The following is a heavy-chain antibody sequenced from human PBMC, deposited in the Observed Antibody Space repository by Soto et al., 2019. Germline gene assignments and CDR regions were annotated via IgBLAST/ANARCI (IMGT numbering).Heavy chain of an antibody. J-gene: IGHJ5*02. Sequence: ETLSLTCTVSGGSISSSTYYWGWIRQPPGKGLEWIGSIYYSGSTYYNPSLKSRVTISVDTSKNQFSLKLSSVTAADTAVYYCASIQLWLRWFAPWGQGTLVTVSX. V-gene: IGHV4-39*01. CDR3: ASIQLWLRWFAP. CDR1: GGSISSSTYY. CDR2: IYYSGST. D-gene: IGHD5-18*01.